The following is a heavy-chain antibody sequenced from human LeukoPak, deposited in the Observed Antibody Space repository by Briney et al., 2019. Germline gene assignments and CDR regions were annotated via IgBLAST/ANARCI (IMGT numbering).Heavy chain of an antibody. D-gene: IGHD6-13*01. Sequence: SETLSLTCTVSGGSISSSSYYWGWIRQPPGKGLEWIGSIYYSGSTYYNPSLKSRVTISVDTSKNQFSLKLSSVTAADTAVYYCAGVSSSSRHFDYWGQGTLVTVSS. J-gene: IGHJ4*02. CDR3: AGVSSSSRHFDY. CDR1: GGSISSSSYY. CDR2: IYYSGST. V-gene: IGHV4-39*01.